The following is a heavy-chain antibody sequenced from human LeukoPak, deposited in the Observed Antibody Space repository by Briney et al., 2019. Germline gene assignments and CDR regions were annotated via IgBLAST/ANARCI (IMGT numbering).Heavy chain of an antibody. D-gene: IGHD3-9*01. CDR3: ARGPYYDILTGWNGMDV. Sequence: ASVKVSCKASGGTFSSYAISWVRQAPGQGLEWMGGIIPIFGTANYAQKFQGRVTITADKSTSTAYMALSSLRSEDTAVYYCARGPYYDILTGWNGMDVWGKGTTVTVSS. CDR1: GGTFSSYA. V-gene: IGHV1-69*06. CDR2: IIPIFGTA. J-gene: IGHJ6*04.